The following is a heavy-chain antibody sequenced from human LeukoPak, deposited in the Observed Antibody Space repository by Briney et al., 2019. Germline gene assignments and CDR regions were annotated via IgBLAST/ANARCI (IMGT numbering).Heavy chain of an antibody. CDR1: DGSITMYY. V-gene: IGHV4-59*01. CDR2: VDSTGST. CDR3: ARGRVSSSTWYSTYYYYFYMDV. Sequence: SETLSLTCTVSDGSITMYYWTWIRQPPGKGLEWIGYVDSTGSTNFNSSLNGRVSISRDTTKNLFSLRLRSVTAADTAVYFCARGRVSSSTWYSTYYYYFYMDVWGKGTTVTVSS. D-gene: IGHD1-1*01. J-gene: IGHJ6*03.